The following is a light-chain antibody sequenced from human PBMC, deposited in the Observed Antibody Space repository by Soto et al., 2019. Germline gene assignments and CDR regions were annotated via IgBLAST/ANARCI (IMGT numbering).Light chain of an antibody. CDR1: QSISSW. CDR3: QQYNSYSWT. CDR2: KGS. V-gene: IGKV1-5*03. Sequence: DIQMTQSPSTLSASVGDRVTITYRASQSISSWLAWYQQKPGKAPKLLIYKGSSLESGVPSRFSGSGSGTEFILTISSLQPDYFATYYCQQYNSYSWTFGQGTKVEIK. J-gene: IGKJ1*01.